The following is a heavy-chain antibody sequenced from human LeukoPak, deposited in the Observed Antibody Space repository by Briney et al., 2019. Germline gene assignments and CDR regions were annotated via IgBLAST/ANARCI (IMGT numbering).Heavy chain of an antibody. V-gene: IGHV4-38-2*02. CDR3: ARAYCSSTSCYTEGWFDP. CDR1: GYSIISGYS. J-gene: IGHJ5*02. CDR2: FHYSGST. D-gene: IGHD2-2*02. Sequence: SETLSLTCTVSGYSIISGYSWEWIRQPPGKGLEWIGSFHYSGSTYYNSSLMSRVTISGDTSKNQFSLRLSSVTAADTAVYYCARAYCSSTSCYTEGWFDPWGQGTLVTVSS.